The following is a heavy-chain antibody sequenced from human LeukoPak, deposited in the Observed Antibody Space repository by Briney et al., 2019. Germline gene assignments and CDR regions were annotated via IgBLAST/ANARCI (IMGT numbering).Heavy chain of an antibody. V-gene: IGHV4-34*01. CDR1: DASFSGYY. J-gene: IGHJ3*02. CDR3: AGYYDFWSGYYGGAFDI. CDR2: IHHSGST. Sequence: NASETLSLTCAIYDASFSGYYWSWIRQPPGKGLEWIGEIHHSGSTNYNPSLKSRVTISVDTCKNQFSLKLSSVTAADTAVYYCAGYYDFWSGYYGGAFDIWGQGTMVTVSS. D-gene: IGHD3-3*01.